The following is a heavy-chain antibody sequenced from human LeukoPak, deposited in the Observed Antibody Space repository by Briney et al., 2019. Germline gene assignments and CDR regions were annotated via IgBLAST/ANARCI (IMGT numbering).Heavy chain of an antibody. D-gene: IGHD6-13*01. CDR2: ISSSSSYI. J-gene: IGHJ3*02. V-gene: IGHV3-21*01. CDR3: ARDLTSIAAAGPDAFDI. CDR1: GFTFSSYS. Sequence: PGGSLRLSCAASGFTFSSYSMNWVRQAPGKGLEWVSSISSSSSYIYYADSVKGRFTISRDNAKNSLYLQMNSLGAEDTAVYYCARDLTSIAAAGPDAFDIWGQGTMVTVSS.